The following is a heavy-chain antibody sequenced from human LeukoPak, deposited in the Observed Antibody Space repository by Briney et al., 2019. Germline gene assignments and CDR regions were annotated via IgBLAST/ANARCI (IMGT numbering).Heavy chain of an antibody. V-gene: IGHV3-33*06. J-gene: IGHJ4*02. CDR1: GFTFSSYS. D-gene: IGHD4-17*01. Sequence: GGSLRLSCAASGFTFSSYSMNWVRQAPGKGLEWVAVIWYDGSNKYYADSVKGRFTISRDNSKNTLYLQMNSRRAEDAAVYYCAKSTLDYGDSHFDYWGQGTLVTVSS. CDR3: AKSTLDYGDSHFDY. CDR2: IWYDGSNK.